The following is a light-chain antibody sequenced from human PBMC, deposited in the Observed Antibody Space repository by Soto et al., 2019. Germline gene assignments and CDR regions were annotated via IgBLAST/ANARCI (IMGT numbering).Light chain of an antibody. J-gene: IGLJ3*02. CDR1: SSNIGGQT. V-gene: IGLV1-44*01. CDR2: SGH. CDR3: AVWDESLNGQV. Sequence: QSVLTQPPSVSGTPGQSVTISCSGSSSNIGGQTVSWYQQLPGTAPNLLIYSGHQRPSGVPDRFSASKSGSSASLAISGLQSEDEGDYYCAVWDESLNGQVFGGGTKVTVL.